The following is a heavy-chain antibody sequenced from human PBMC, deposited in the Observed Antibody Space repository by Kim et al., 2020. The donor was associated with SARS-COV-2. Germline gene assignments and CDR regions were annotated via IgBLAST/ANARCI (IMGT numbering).Heavy chain of an antibody. J-gene: IGHJ3*02. CDR1: GFTFSSYD. V-gene: IGHV3-13*04. D-gene: IGHD3-22*01. CDR2: IGTAGDT. CDR3: ARGVPYDSRRAHAFDI. Sequence: GGSLRLSCAASGFTFSSYDMHWVRQATGKGLEWVSAIGTAGDTYYPGSVKGRFTISRENAKNSLYLQMNSLRAGDTAVYYCARGVPYDSRRAHAFDIWGQGTMVTVSS.